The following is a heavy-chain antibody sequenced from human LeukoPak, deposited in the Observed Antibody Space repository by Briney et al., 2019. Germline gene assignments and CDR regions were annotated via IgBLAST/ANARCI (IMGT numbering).Heavy chain of an antibody. CDR2: IKKDGSEK. V-gene: IGHV3-7*03. D-gene: IGHD5-18*01. CDR3: ARRRGYSYGDDAFDI. J-gene: IGHJ3*02. CDR1: GFTLSNYW. Sequence: GGSVRLSCAAAGFTLSNYWMSWVRQASGKGLEWVANIKKDGSEKYYVDSVKGRFTISRDNAKNSLYLQMNSLRAEDTALYHCARRRGYSYGDDAFDIWGQGTMVTVSS.